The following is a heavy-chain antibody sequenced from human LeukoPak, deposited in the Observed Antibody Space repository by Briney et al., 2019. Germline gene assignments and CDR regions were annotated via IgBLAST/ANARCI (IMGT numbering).Heavy chain of an antibody. V-gene: IGHV4-30-4*01. J-gene: IGHJ3*02. CDR1: GGSISSGDYY. CDR2: IYYSGST. CDR3: ARARYYYDSSGGLDAFDI. D-gene: IGHD3-22*01. Sequence: SQTLSLTCTVSGGSISSGDYYWSWIRQPPGKGLEWIGYIYYSGSTYYNPSLKSRVTISVDTSKNQFSLKLSSVTAADTAVYYCARARYYYDSSGGLDAFDIRGQGTMVTVSS.